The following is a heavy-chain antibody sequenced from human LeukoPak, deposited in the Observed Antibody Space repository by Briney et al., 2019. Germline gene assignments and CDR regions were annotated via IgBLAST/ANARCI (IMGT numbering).Heavy chain of an antibody. CDR2: ISKDGSDK. CDR1: GFTFSDYA. CDR3: ARDYRWNYDY. J-gene: IGHJ4*02. Sequence: GGSLRLSCAASGFTFSDYAMHWVRQAPGKGLEWVAVISKDGSDKYYPGSVGGRFTISRDNSKNTIYLQMDSLRAEDTAIYYCARDYRWNYDYWGQGTLVTVSS. D-gene: IGHD1-7*01. V-gene: IGHV3-30-3*01.